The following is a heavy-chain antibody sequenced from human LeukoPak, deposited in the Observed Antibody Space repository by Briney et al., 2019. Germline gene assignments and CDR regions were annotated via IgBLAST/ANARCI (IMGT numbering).Heavy chain of an antibody. CDR3: ASHASSGYSHFDY. CDR2: MYYSGST. V-gene: IGHV4-59*01. D-gene: IGHD3-22*01. J-gene: IGHJ4*02. CDR1: GASISNYY. Sequence: PSETLSLTCTVSGASISNYYWSWIRQPPGKGLEWIGYMYYSGSTNYNPSLKSRVTISVDTSKNQFSLKLSSVIAADTAVYYCASHASSGYSHFDYWGQGTLVTVSS.